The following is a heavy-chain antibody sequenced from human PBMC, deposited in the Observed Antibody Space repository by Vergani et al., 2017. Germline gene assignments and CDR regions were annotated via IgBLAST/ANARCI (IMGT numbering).Heavy chain of an antibody. CDR2: LSTTGGA. D-gene: IGHD6-13*01. V-gene: IGHV4-61*01. Sequence: QLQLQQSGPGLVKPSETLFLTCTVSADSISSGSYYWGWIRQAPGKGLEWIGSLSTTGGATHASHNPSLKSRVSISVDTSMSQFSLRLTSVTAADSAIDYCAGDTHSWQRADRWGQGRLVSVSS. J-gene: IGHJ5*02. CDR1: ADSISSGSYY. CDR3: AGDTHSWQRADR.